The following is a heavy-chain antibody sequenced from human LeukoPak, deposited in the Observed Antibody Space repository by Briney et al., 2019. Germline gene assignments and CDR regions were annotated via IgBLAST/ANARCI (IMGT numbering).Heavy chain of an antibody. D-gene: IGHD3-9*01. Sequence: GGSLRLSCAASGFTFSSYWMHWVRQAPGKGLVWVSRINSDGSSTNYADSVKGRFTISRDNAKNTLHLQMNSLRAEDTAVYYCARAGGDILTGYYCDYWGQGTLVTVSS. CDR2: INSDGSST. CDR1: GFTFSSYW. V-gene: IGHV3-74*01. J-gene: IGHJ4*02. CDR3: ARAGGDILTGYYCDY.